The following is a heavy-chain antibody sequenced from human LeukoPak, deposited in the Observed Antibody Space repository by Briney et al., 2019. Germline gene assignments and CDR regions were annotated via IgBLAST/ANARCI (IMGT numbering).Heavy chain of an antibody. J-gene: IGHJ4*02. CDR1: GNYW. CDR3: AKSLDYYDSSGYSY. Sequence: GGSLRLSCAASGNYWMHWVRQAPGKGLEWVSAISGSGGSTYYADSVKGRFTISRDNSKNTLYLQMNSLRAEDTAVYYCAKSLDYYDSSGYSYWGQGTLVTVSS. D-gene: IGHD3-22*01. V-gene: IGHV3-23*01. CDR2: ISGSGGST.